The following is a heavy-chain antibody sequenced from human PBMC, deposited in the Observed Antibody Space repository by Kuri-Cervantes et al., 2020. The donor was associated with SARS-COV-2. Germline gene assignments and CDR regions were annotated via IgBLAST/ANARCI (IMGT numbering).Heavy chain of an antibody. Sequence: ESLKISCTVSGGSISSHYWSWIRQPPGKGLEWIGYIYYSGSTNYNPSLKSRVTISVDASENQFSLKLSSVTAADTAVYYCARALKWELLGGLDAFDIWGQGTTVTVSS. CDR2: IYYSGST. J-gene: IGHJ3*02. CDR3: ARALKWELLGGLDAFDI. V-gene: IGHV4-59*08. CDR1: GGSISSHY. D-gene: IGHD1-26*01.